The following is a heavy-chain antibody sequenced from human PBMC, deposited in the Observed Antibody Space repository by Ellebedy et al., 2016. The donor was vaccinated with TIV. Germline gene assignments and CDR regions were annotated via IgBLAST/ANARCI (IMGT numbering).Heavy chain of an antibody. J-gene: IGHJ5*02. CDR1: GGSVSSTRYS. CDR2: VYYSGSP. CDR3: ARDPALPKGRFDT. Sequence: MPSETLSLTCSVSGGSVSSTRYSWAWISQPPGQELEYIGSVYYSGSPYYNPSFKSRVTVSVDTSKNQFSLNLSSVTAADTAVYYCARDPALPKGRFDTWGQGTLVTVSS. V-gene: IGHV4-39*07.